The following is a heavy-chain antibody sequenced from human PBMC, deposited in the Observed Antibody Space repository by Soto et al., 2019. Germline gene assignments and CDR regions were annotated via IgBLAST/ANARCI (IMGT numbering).Heavy chain of an antibody. CDR3: AGEGALATFGVV. J-gene: IGHJ4*02. V-gene: IGHV4-59*01. CDR1: GDSIRSYY. Sequence: NPSETLSLTCTVSGDSIRSYYWTWIRQPPGRGLEWIGHVYYGGSTNYNPSIQSRVTISLDTSKNQFSLRLTSMTAADAAVYYCAGEGALATFGVVWGQGTRVTVSS. CDR2: VYYGGST. D-gene: IGHD3-3*01.